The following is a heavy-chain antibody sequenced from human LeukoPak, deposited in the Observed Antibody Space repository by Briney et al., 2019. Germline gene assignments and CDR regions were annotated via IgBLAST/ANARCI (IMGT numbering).Heavy chain of an antibody. V-gene: IGHV3-30-3*01. D-gene: IGHD1-26*01. CDR2: ISYDGSNK. J-gene: IGHJ6*02. CDR3: ARGGSYYLMDV. CDR1: GFTFSSYA. Sequence: PGGSLRLSCAASGFTFSSYAMHWVRQAPGEGLEWVAVISYDGSNKYYADSVKGRFTISRDNSKNTLYLQMNSLRAEDTAVYYCARGGSYYLMDVWGQGTTVTVSS.